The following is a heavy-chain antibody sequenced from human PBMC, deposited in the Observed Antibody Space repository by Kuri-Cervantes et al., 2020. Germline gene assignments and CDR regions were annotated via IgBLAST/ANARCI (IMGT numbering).Heavy chain of an antibody. V-gene: IGHV4-30-4*01. Sequence: LRLSCTVSGGSISSGDYYWSWIRQPPGKGLEWIGYIYHSGSTYYNPSLKSRVTISVDTSKNQFSLKLSPVTAADTAVYYCARTNDAFDIWGQGTMVTVSS. CDR3: ARTNDAFDI. J-gene: IGHJ3*02. CDR1: GGSISSGDYY. CDR2: IYHSGST.